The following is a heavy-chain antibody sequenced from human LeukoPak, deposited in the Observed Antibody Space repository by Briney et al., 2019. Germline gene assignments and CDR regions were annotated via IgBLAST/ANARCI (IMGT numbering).Heavy chain of an antibody. J-gene: IGHJ4*02. CDR3: ARDSMIVGATGPFDY. CDR1: GFTFSSYS. D-gene: IGHD1-26*01. Sequence: AGGSLRLSCAASGFTFSSYSMNWVRQAPGKGLGWGSYISSSSSTIYYADSVKGRFTISRDNAKNSLYLQMNSLRDEDTAVYYCARDSMIVGATGPFDYWGQGTLVTVSS. CDR2: ISSSSSTI. V-gene: IGHV3-48*02.